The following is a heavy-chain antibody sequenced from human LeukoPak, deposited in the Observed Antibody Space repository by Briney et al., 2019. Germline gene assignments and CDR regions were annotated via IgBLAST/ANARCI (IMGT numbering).Heavy chain of an antibody. Sequence: PGGSLRLSCAASGFTLSSYWMPWVRQAPGKGLEWVAVISYDGSNKYYADSVKGRFTISRDNSKNTLYLQMNSLRAEDTAVYYCARENIVVVPAAMGVDYYYMDVWGKGTRSPSP. J-gene: IGHJ6*03. CDR3: ARENIVVVPAAMGVDYYYMDV. CDR1: GFTLSSYW. CDR2: ISYDGSNK. V-gene: IGHV3-30*03. D-gene: IGHD2-2*01.